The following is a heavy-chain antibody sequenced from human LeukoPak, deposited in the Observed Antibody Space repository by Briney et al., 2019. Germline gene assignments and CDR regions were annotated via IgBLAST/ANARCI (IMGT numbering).Heavy chain of an antibody. CDR3: ASSSYYYDSSGYYNFDY. J-gene: IGHJ4*02. CDR2: IITILGTA. D-gene: IGHD3-22*01. Sequence: SVKVSCKASGGTFSSYAISWVRQAPGQGVEWMGRIITILGTANYAQKFQGRVTITTDESTSTAYMELSSLRSEDTAVYYCASSSYYYDSSGYYNFDYWGQGTLVTVSS. V-gene: IGHV1-69*05. CDR1: GGTFSSYA.